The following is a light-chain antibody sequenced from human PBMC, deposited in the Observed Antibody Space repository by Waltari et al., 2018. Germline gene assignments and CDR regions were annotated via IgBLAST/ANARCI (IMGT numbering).Light chain of an antibody. CDR3: VEGTHWALGT. J-gene: IGKJ1*01. CDR1: QSIVHREGETY. Sequence: VLLTQSPLSLPVALGQTAYISCRSSQSIVHREGETYLNWFHQRPGQSPRRLIYKVSNQDSGVPERFSGIGSGTECTLKISRVYAGYVRIDYGVEGTHWALGTSGQGTEVKIK. CDR2: KVS. V-gene: IGKV2-30*02.